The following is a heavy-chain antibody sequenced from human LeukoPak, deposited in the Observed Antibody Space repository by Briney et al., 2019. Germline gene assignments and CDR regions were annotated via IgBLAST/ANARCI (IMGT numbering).Heavy chain of an antibody. V-gene: IGHV4-4*07. CDR3: ARATYYYDSRDAFDI. CDR2: IYTSGIT. CDR1: GGSISSYY. J-gene: IGHJ3*02. D-gene: IGHD3-22*01. Sequence: SETLSLTCTVSGGSISSYYWSWIRQPAGKGLEWIGHIYTSGITNYNPSLKSRVTMSVDTSKNQFSLKLTPVTVADTAVYYCARATYYYDSRDAFDIWGQGTMVTVSS.